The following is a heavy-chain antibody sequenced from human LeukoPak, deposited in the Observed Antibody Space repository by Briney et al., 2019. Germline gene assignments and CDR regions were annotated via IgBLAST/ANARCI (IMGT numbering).Heavy chain of an antibody. V-gene: IGHV4-4*07. CDR1: GGSIRSYY. J-gene: IGHJ3*02. CDR2: IYASGTT. Sequence: SETLSLTCTVSGGSIRSYYWNWIRQPAGKGLEWIGRIYASGTTNYNSSLKSRVTMSIATSKNQFSLKLNSVTAADTAVYYCARDRDWNYAFDIWGQGTMVTVSS. D-gene: IGHD1-7*01. CDR3: ARDRDWNYAFDI.